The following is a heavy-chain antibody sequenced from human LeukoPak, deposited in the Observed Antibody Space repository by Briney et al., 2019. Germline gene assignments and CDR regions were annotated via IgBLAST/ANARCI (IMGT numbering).Heavy chain of an antibody. V-gene: IGHV4-34*01. CDR1: GGSFSGYY. Sequence: KPSETLSLTCAVYGGSFSGYYWSWIRQPPGKGLEWIGEINHSGSTNYNPSLKSRVTISVDMSKNQFSLKLSSVTAADTAVYYCARLVYCGGDCSGLDYWGQGTLVTVSS. D-gene: IGHD2-21*02. J-gene: IGHJ4*02. CDR2: INHSGST. CDR3: ARLVYCGGDCSGLDY.